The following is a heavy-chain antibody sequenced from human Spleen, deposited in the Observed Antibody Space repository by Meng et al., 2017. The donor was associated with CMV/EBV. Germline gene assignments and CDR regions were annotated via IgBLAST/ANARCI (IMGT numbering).Heavy chain of an antibody. D-gene: IGHD1-1*01. CDR1: GFTFTIYA. CDR3: AKEGARGATGTRSFDS. CDR2: ISGSGSNT. J-gene: IGHJ4*02. Sequence: SCAASGFTFTIYAMTWVRQAPGKGLEWVSAISGSGSNTFYADSVKGRFTISRDNSKNTLYLQMNSLRAEDTAVYSCAKEGARGATGTRSFDSWGQGTLVTVSS. V-gene: IGHV3-23*01.